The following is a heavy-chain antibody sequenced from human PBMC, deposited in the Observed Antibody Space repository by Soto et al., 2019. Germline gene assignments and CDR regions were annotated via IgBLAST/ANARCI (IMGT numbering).Heavy chain of an antibody. Sequence: GGSLGLSCAASGFSFSSYSMNWVRQAPGKGQEWVSYISSSSSTIYYADSVKGRFTISRDNAKNSLYLQMNSLRDEDTAVYYYSRVYDSSGWSDASDIWGPGTIGTGS. CDR3: SRVYDSSGWSDASDI. D-gene: IGHD6-19*01. CDR1: GFSFSSYS. CDR2: ISSSSSTI. J-gene: IGHJ3*02. V-gene: IGHV3-48*02.